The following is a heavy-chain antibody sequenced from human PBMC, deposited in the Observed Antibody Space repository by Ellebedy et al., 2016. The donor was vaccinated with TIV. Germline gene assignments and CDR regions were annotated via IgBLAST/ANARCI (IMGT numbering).Heavy chain of an antibody. D-gene: IGHD4-23*01. CDR3: ARLDEPWRWGYFDY. V-gene: IGHV2-26*01. CDR2: IFSSDEK. J-gene: IGHJ4*02. Sequence: SGPTLVKPTETLTLTCTVSGFSLSSSTMGVSWIRQPPGKALEWLAHIFSSDEKSYSTSLKSRLSISKDTSKSQVVLIMTNMDPVDTATYYCARLDEPWRWGYFDYWGQGTLVTVSS. CDR1: GFSLSSSTMG.